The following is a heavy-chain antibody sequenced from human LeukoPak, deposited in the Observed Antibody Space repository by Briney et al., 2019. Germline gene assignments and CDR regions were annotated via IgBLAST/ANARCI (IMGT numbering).Heavy chain of an antibody. CDR3: AAYHVSHSESGY. J-gene: IGHJ4*02. CDR1: GFTFSNYG. V-gene: IGHV3-30*03. Sequence: GSLRLSWAAPGFTFSNYGMHWVRQAPGKGLEGGTEISFDGSNKHYVDSVKGRFTISRDNSKNTLYLQMNSLSAEDTAVYYCAAYHVSHSESGYWGQGTLVTVSS. CDR2: ISFDGSNK. D-gene: IGHD1-14*01.